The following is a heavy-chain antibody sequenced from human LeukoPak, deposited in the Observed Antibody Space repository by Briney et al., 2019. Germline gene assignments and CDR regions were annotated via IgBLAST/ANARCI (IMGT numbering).Heavy chain of an antibody. CDR1: GFTFSNYE. D-gene: IGHD4-17*01. J-gene: IGHJ4*02. Sequence: GGSLRLSCAASGFTFSNYEMNWVRQAPGKGLEWVSYISLSGTTIYCADSVKGRFTISRDNAKNSLYLQMNSLRAEDTAVYYCAGVGVGTVTTWDYWGQGTLVTVSS. CDR2: ISLSGTTI. V-gene: IGHV3-48*03. CDR3: AGVGVGTVTTWDY.